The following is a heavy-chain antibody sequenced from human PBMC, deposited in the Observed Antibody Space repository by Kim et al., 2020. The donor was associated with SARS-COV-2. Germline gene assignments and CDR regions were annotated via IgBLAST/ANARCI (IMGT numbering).Heavy chain of an antibody. D-gene: IGHD2-15*01. CDR2: ISYDGSNK. Sequence: GGSLRLSCAASGFTFSSYGMHWVRQAPGKGLEWVALISYDGSNKYFADSVKGRFTISRDNSKNTLYLQMNSLRAEDTAVYYCANVPYGGKTGNNYFDYWGQRTLVTVSS. V-gene: IGHV3-30*18. CDR1: GFTFSSYG. CDR3: ANVPYGGKTGNNYFDY. J-gene: IGHJ4*02.